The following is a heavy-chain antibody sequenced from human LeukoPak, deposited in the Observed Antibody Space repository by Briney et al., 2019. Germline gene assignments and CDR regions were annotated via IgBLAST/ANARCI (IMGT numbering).Heavy chain of an antibody. CDR2: VKGDGVTT. CDR3: VRDTGSGWDFDY. J-gene: IGHJ4*02. V-gene: IGHV3-43*02. Sequence: GGSLRLSCAASGFTFKAYAIHWVRHDPGKGLELVSLVKGDGVTTDYANSVKGRFTVSRDNSKNSLYLQMSNLRTEDTALYYCVRDTGSGWDFDYWGQGTLVTVSS. D-gene: IGHD6-19*01. CDR1: GFTFKAYA.